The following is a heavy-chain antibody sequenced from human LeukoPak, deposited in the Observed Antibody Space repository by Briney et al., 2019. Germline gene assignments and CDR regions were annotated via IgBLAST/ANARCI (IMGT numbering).Heavy chain of an antibody. Sequence: ASVKVSCTASGYTFTSYGITWVRQAPGQGLEWMGWISAYNGNTNYAQKLQGRVTMTTDTSTSTAYMELRSLRSDDTAVYYCARDPIRKNIVEPGFDIWGQRTIVTVSS. J-gene: IGHJ3*02. CDR1: GYTFTSYG. V-gene: IGHV1-18*04. CDR3: ARDPIRKNIVEPGFDI. D-gene: IGHD2/OR15-2a*01. CDR2: ISAYNGNT.